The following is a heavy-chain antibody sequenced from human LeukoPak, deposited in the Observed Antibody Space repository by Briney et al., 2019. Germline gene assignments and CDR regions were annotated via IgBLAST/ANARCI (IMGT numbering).Heavy chain of an antibody. CDR3: AREGLYRIAFDI. Sequence: GRSLRLSCAASGFTFSSYGMHWVRQAPGKGLEWVAVISYDGSNKYYADSVKGRFTISRDNAKNSLYLQMNSLRAEDTAVYYCAREGLYRIAFDIWGQGTMVTVSS. J-gene: IGHJ3*02. D-gene: IGHD3-16*02. V-gene: IGHV3-30*03. CDR1: GFTFSSYG. CDR2: ISYDGSNK.